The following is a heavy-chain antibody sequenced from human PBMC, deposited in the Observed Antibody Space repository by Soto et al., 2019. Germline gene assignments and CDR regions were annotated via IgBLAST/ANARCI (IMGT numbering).Heavy chain of an antibody. CDR3: ARGKYYYDSSGGTYYFDY. CDR2: INPNSGGT. Sequence: QVQLVQSGAEVKKPGASVKVSCKASGYTFTGYYMHWVRQAPGQGLEWMGWINPNSGGTNYAQKFQVWVTMTRDTSISTAYMELSRLRSDDTAVYYCARGKYYYDSSGGTYYFDYWGQGTLVTVSS. D-gene: IGHD3-22*01. V-gene: IGHV1-2*04. CDR1: GYTFTGYY. J-gene: IGHJ4*02.